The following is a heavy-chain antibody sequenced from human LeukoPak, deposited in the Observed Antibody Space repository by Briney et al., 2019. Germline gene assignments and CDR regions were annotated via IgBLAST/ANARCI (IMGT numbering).Heavy chain of an antibody. CDR1: GFTFSSYW. CDR2: INSDGSST. V-gene: IGHV3-74*01. CDR3: ARDPSILTGYSPPDY. J-gene: IGHJ4*02. D-gene: IGHD3-9*01. Sequence: GGSLRLSCAASGFTFSSYWMHWVRQAPGKGLVWVSRINSDGSSTSYADSVKGRFTISRDNAKNTLYLQMSSLRAEDTAVYYCARDPSILTGYSPPDYWGQGTLVTVSS.